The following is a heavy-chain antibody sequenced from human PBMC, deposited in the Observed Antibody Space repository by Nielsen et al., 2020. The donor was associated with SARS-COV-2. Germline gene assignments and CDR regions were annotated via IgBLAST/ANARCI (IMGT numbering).Heavy chain of an antibody. CDR3: AKDSGMDV. CDR2: ISYDGSNK. CDR1: GFTFFSYG. J-gene: IGHJ6*02. Sequence: GESLKISCAASGFTFFSYGMHWVRQAPGKGLEWVAVISYDGSNKYYADSVKGRFTISRDNSKNTLYLQMNSLRAEDTAVYYCAKDSGMDVWGQGTTVTVSS. V-gene: IGHV3-30*18.